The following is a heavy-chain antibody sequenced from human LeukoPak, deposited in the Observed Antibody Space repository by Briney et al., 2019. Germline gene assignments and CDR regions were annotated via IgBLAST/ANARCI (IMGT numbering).Heavy chain of an antibody. CDR3: ARGLHYYGSGSYCDY. CDR1: GGSFSGYY. V-gene: IGHV4-34*01. CDR2: INHSGRT. D-gene: IGHD3-10*01. J-gene: IGHJ4*02. Sequence: ASETLSLTCAVYGGSFSGYYWSWVRQPPGKGVEWGGEINHSGRTNYNPSLKRRVTISVDTSKNQFSLKLSSVTAADTAVYYCARGLHYYGSGSYCDYWGQGTLVTVSS.